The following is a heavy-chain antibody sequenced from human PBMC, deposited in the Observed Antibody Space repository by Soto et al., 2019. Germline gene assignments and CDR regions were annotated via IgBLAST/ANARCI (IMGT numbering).Heavy chain of an antibody. CDR3: ARARRDIVMAVGENSGYYGMDV. CDR1: GYSFTSHW. CDR2: IDPRDSYT. J-gene: IGHJ6*02. D-gene: IGHD2-15*01. V-gene: IGHV5-10-1*01. Sequence: ESLKSSCKGSGYSFTSHWITWVRQMPGKGREGMGRIDPRDSYTHYSPAFQGHVTISADKSIITAYLQWGSLEASNTAVYFCARARRDIVMAVGENSGYYGMDVWGQGTTVTVSS.